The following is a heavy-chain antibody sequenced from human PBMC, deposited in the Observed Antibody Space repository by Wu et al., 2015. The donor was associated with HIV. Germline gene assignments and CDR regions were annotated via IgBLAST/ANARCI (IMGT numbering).Heavy chain of an antibody. V-gene: IGHV1-69*05. D-gene: IGHD6-19*01. CDR3: VRDQQWPTEYYHYYGMDV. CDR1: GYTFTSYG. Sequence: QVQLVQSGAEVKKPGASVKVSCKTSGYTFTSYGISWVRQAPGQGLEWMGGIISIFGIQNYAQNFQDRLTITTDESSNTAYMDLRSLTSDDTAVYYCVRDQQWPTEYYHYYGMDVWGQGTTVTVSS. CDR2: IISIFGIQ. J-gene: IGHJ6*02.